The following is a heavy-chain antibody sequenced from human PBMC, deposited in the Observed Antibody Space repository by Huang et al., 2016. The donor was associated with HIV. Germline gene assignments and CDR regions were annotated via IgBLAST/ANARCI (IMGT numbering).Heavy chain of an antibody. D-gene: IGHD1-26*01. J-gene: IGHJ4*02. CDR1: GDTFRKYA. V-gene: IGHV1-69*13. Sequence: QVQLVQSGAEVKKPGSSLRVSCRASGDTFRKYAISWVRQAPGQGLEWMGGKIPMFGEPKYAQKFQGRITITAQESTSTIYVELSRLTFQDTAIYYCARGLWDSTWDGTDWLLRHFDSWGLGTLVTISS. CDR2: KIPMFGEP. CDR3: ARGLWDSTWDGTDWLLRHFDS.